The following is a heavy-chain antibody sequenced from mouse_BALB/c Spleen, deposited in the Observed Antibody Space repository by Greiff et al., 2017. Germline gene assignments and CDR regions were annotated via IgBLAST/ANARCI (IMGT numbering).Heavy chain of an antibody. D-gene: IGHD1-1*01. CDR3: ARDPRITTVVDWYFDV. V-gene: IGHV2-9*02. CDR1: GFSLTSYG. CDR2: IWAGGST. Sequence: VKLMESGPGLVAPSQSLSITCTVSGFSLTSYGVHWVRQPPGKGLEWLGVIWAGGSTNYNSALMSRLSISKDNSKSQVFLKMNSLQTDDTAMYYCARDPRITTVVDWYFDVWGAGTTVTVSS. J-gene: IGHJ1*01.